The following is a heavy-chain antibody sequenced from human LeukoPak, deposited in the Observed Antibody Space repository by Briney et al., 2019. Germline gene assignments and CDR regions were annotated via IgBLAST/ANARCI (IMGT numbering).Heavy chain of an antibody. J-gene: IGHJ4*02. V-gene: IGHV3-30*02. Sequence: PGGSLRLSCAASGFTFSSYGMHWVRQAPGKGLEWVAFIRYDGSNKYYADSMKGRFTISRDNSKNTLYLQMNSLRAEDTAVYYCARASRGSYYFDYWGQGTLVTVSS. CDR3: ARASRGSYYFDY. CDR1: GFTFSSYG. CDR2: IRYDGSNK. D-gene: IGHD1-26*01.